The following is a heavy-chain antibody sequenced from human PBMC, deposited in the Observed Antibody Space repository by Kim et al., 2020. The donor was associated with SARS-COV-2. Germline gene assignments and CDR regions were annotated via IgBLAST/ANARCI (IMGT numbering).Heavy chain of an antibody. CDR3: AKVSYYDSSGYNGY. D-gene: IGHD3-22*01. Sequence: ADSVKGRFTISRDNSQNPLYLQMNSLRADDTAVYYCAKVSYYDSSGYNGYWGQGTLVTVSS. J-gene: IGHJ4*02. V-gene: IGHV3-23*01.